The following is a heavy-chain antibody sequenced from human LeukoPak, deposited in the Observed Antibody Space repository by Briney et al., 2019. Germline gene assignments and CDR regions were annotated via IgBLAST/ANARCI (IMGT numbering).Heavy chain of an antibody. D-gene: IGHD4-17*01. CDR1: GFTFSSYA. V-gene: IGHV3-23*01. J-gene: IGHJ6*02. Sequence: GGSLRLSCAASGFTFSSYAMSWVRQAPGKGLEWVSAISGSGGSTYYADSVKGRFTISRDNSKNTLYLQMNSLRAEDTAVYYCAKVETTVTTVSASSWRMASLPYYYYGMDVWGQGTTVTVSS. CDR2: ISGSGGST. CDR3: AKVETTVTTVSASSWRMASLPYYYYGMDV.